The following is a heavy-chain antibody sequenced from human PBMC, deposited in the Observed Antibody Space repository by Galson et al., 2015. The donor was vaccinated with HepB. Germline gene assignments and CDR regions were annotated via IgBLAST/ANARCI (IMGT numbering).Heavy chain of an antibody. D-gene: IGHD3-22*01. CDR1: GGTFSSYA. CDR3: ARDQGGNYYDSSGYYYVD. V-gene: IGHV1-69*13. J-gene: IGHJ4*02. Sequence: QSGAEVKKPGASVKVSCKASGGTFSSYAISWVRQAPGQGLEWMGGIIPIFGTANYAQKFQGRVTITADESTSTAYMELSSLRSEDTAVYYCARDQGGNYYDSSGYYYVDWGQGTLVTVSS. CDR2: IIPIFGTA.